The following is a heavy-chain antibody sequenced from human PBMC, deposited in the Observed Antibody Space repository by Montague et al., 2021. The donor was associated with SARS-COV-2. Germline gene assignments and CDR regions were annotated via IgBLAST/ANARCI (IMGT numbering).Heavy chain of an antibody. CDR2: INYSGST. V-gene: IGHV4-39*01. J-gene: IGHJ3*02. Sequence: SETLSLTCTVSGVSISSSSYYWGWIRQPPGKGLDWIGCINYSGSTYYNPSLQSRVTISVDTSKNQFSLKLSSVPAADTAVYYWARFPTSYYYDSKAAPATPDAFDIWGQGTMVTVSS. CDR3: ARFPTSYYYDSKAAPATPDAFDI. CDR1: GVSISSSSYY. D-gene: IGHD3-22*01.